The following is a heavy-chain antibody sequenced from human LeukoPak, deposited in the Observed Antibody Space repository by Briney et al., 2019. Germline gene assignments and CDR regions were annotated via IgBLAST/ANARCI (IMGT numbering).Heavy chain of an antibody. CDR3: ARGEITMVRGVIITKSPFDY. D-gene: IGHD3-10*01. CDR2: IYTSGST. Sequence: KTSETLSLTCTVSGGSISSYYWSWIRQPAGKGLEWIGRIYTSGSTNYNPSLKSRVTISVDTSKNQFSLKLSSVTAADTAVYYCARGEITMVRGVIITKSPFDYWGQGTLVTVSS. J-gene: IGHJ4*02. V-gene: IGHV4-4*07. CDR1: GGSISSYY.